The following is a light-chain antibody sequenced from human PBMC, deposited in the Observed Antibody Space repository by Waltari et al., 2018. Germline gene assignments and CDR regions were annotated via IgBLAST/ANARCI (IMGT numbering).Light chain of an antibody. J-gene: IGKJ2*01. CDR1: QSISNNY. CDR3: QQFGGSPKYT. V-gene: IGKV3-20*01. CDR2: AVS. Sequence: EIVLTQSPDTLSLSPGERATLSCRASQSISNNYLAWYQAKPGQAPRLLIYAVSHSATGIPDRFSGGGSGTDFTLTISRLEPEDFAVYYCQQFGGSPKYTFGQGTKLEIK.